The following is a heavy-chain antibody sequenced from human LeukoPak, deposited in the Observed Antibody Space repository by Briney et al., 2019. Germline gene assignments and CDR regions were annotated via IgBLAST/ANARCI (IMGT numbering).Heavy chain of an antibody. CDR1: GGSISSSSYY. Sequence: SETLSLTCTVSGGSISSSSYYWGWIRQPPGQGLKWIGSIYYSGSTYYNPSLKSRVTILVDTSKNQFSLKLSSVTAADTAVYYCAREGGDYGGNSQFWYFDLWGRGTLVTVSS. CDR3: AREGGDYGGNSQFWYFDL. V-gene: IGHV4-39*07. CDR2: IYYSGST. D-gene: IGHD4-23*01. J-gene: IGHJ2*01.